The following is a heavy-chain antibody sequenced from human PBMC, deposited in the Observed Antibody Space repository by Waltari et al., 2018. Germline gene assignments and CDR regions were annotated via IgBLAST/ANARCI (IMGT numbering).Heavy chain of an antibody. V-gene: IGHV4-59*11. CDR2: IYYSGST. CDR1: GGSISSHY. CDR3: ARARGIVATISEFDY. D-gene: IGHD5-12*01. Sequence: QVQLQESGPGLVKPSETLSLTCTVSGGSISSHYWSWIRQPPGKGLEWIGYIYYSGSTNYTPSRQSRVTISLDTSKNQFSLKLSSVTAADTAVYYCARARGIVATISEFDYWGQGTLVTVSS. J-gene: IGHJ4*02.